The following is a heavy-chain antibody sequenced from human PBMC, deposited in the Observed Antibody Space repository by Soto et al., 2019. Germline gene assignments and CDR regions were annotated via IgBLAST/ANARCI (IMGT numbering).Heavy chain of an antibody. D-gene: IGHD3-16*01. V-gene: IGHV5-10-1*01. J-gene: IGHJ6*02. CDR2: IDPSDSYT. CDR1: GYSFTSYW. CDR3: ARHIPIGGYYYYGMDV. Sequence: PXESLTISRKGSGYSFTSYWISWVRQMPGKGLEWMGRIDPSDSYTNYSPSFQGLVTISADKSISTAYLQWSSLKASDTAMYYCARHIPIGGYYYYGMDVWGQGTTVTVSS.